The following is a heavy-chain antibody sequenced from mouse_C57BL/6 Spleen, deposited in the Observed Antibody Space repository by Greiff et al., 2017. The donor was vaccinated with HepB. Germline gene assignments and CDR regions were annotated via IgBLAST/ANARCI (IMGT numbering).Heavy chain of an antibody. J-gene: IGHJ2*01. D-gene: IGHD1-1*01. Sequence: QVQLKQSGAELAKPGASVKLSCKASGYTFTSYWMHWVKQRPGQGLEWIGYINPSSGYTKYNQKFKDKATLTADKSSSTAYMQLSSQTYEDSAVYYCAKYYYGSSAYYFDYWGQGTTLTVSS. CDR1: GYTFTSYW. CDR3: AKYYYGSSAYYFDY. CDR2: INPSSGYT. V-gene: IGHV1-7*01.